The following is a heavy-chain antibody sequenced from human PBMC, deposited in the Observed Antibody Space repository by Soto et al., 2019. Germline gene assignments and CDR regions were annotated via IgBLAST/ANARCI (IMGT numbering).Heavy chain of an antibody. CDR2: LYDSGST. CDR1: GGAIISSNYS. CDR3: ARTYVTEMVVGPAAKDYMDV. J-gene: IGHJ6*03. D-gene: IGHD2-2*01. Sequence: QLQVQESGPGLVKPSETLSLTCTVSGGAIISSNYSWGWIIEPPGNVPEWLGSLYDSGSTYYNPALKRRLTTSADTSKSRFSLTLSSVTAADTAVYSCARTYVTEMVVGPAAKDYMDVWGKGTTVTFSS. V-gene: IGHV4-39*02.